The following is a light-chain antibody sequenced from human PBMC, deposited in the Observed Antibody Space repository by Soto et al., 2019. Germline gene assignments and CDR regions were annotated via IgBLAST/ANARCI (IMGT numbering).Light chain of an antibody. CDR1: QSVSSNY. V-gene: IGKV3-20*01. J-gene: IGKJ2*01. CDR2: GAS. Sequence: EIVLTQSPGTLSLSPGERATLSCRASQSVSSNYLAWYQQKSGQAPRLLIYGASSRATGIPDRFSGSRSGTDFTLTISKLEPEDFAVYYCQQYGNSPYAFGQGTELEI. CDR3: QQYGNSPYA.